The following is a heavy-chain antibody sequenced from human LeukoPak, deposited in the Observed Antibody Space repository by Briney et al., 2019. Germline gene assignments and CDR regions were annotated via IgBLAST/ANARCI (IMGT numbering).Heavy chain of an antibody. D-gene: IGHD2-2*01. CDR3: ARDLGYCSSTSCYQDYYYYYMDV. V-gene: IGHV4-4*07. Sequence: SETLSLTCTVSGGSISSYYWSWIRQPAGKGLEWIGRIYTSGSTNYNPSLKSRVTMSVDTSKNQFSLKLSSVTAADTAVYYCARDLGYCSSTSCYQDYYYYYMDVWGKGTTVTVSS. CDR1: GGSISSYY. CDR2: IYTSGST. J-gene: IGHJ6*03.